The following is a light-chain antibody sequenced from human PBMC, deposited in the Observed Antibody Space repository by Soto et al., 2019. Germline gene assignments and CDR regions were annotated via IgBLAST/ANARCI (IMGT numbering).Light chain of an antibody. V-gene: IGKV1-12*01. CDR2: AAS. J-gene: IGKJ4*01. CDR1: QDLDRW. CDR3: KQSRSFPLT. Sequence: DIQMNQSPSSLSASVGDRVTITCRASQDLDRWLAWYQQKPGEAPKVLIFAASSLQSGLPSRFSGGGSGTDFSLTISSLQPEDFATYYCKQSRSFPLTFGGGTK.